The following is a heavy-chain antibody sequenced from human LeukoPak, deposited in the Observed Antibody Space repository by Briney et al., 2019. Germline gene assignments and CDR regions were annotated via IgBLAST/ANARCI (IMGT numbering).Heavy chain of an antibody. CDR1: GGSISSYY. Sequence: SETLSLTCTVSGGSISSYYWSWIRQPPGKGLEWIGYIYYSGSTNYNPSLKSRVTTSVDTSKNQFSLKLSSVTAADTAVYYCARHFLWFGELMAFDYWGQGILVTVSS. CDR2: IYYSGST. CDR3: ARHFLWFGELMAFDY. V-gene: IGHV4-59*08. D-gene: IGHD3-10*01. J-gene: IGHJ4*02.